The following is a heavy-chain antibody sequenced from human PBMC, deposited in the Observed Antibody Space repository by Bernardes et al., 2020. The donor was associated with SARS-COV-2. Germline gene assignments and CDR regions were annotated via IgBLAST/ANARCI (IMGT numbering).Heavy chain of an antibody. CDR2: MNPNSGNT. V-gene: IGHV1-8*01. D-gene: IGHD2-2*01. Sequence: ASVEVSCKASGYTFTSYDINWVRQATGQGLEWMGWMNPNSGNTGYAQKFQGRVTMTRNTSISTAYMELSSLRSEDTAVYYCARAKSVKYQLLGRFGNWFDPWGQGTLVTVSS. CDR1: GYTFTSYD. CDR3: ARAKSVKYQLLGRFGNWFDP. J-gene: IGHJ5*02.